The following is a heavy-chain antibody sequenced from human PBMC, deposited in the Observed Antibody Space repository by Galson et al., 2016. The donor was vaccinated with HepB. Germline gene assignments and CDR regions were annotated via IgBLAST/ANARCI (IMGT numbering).Heavy chain of an antibody. CDR1: GGSISYYY. CDR3: ARETSGWYGSFDP. J-gene: IGHJ5*02. CDR2: VYSSGST. V-gene: IGHV4-4*07. Sequence: SETLSLTCTVSGGSISYYYWSWIRQPAGKGLEWIGRVYSSGSTNYNPSLKSRVTMSVDMSKNQFSLKLTSVTAADTAVYYCARETSGWYGSFDPWGQGTPVTVSS. D-gene: IGHD6-19*01.